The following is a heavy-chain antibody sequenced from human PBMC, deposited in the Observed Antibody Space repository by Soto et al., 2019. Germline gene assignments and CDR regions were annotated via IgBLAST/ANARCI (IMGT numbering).Heavy chain of an antibody. V-gene: IGHV4-4*02. CDR2: IYHSGDT. J-gene: IGHJ4*02. CDR1: GGSISSNNW. D-gene: IGHD4-4*01. CDR3: ARETYSNYGGWIDY. Sequence: QVQLQESGPRLAKPSGTLSLTCTVSGGSISSNNWWTWVRQPPGKGLEWIGEIYHSGDTNYKPSLESRVSISVDKSKNQISLRLNSLTAADTAVYYCARETYSNYGGWIDYWGQGALVTVSS.